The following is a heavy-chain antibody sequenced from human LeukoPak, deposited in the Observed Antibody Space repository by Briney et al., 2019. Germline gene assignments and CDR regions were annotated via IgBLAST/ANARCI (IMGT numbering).Heavy chain of an antibody. CDR3: ALLDVDTAMVPLDY. J-gene: IGHJ4*02. CDR2: IIPIFGTA. D-gene: IGHD5-18*01. CDR1: GGTFSSYA. V-gene: IGHV1-69*13. Sequence: ASVKVSCKASGGTFSSYAISWVRQAPGQGLEWMGGIIPIFGTANYAQKFQGRATITADESTSTAYMELSSLRSEDTAVYYCALLDVDTAMVPLDYWGQGTLVTVSS.